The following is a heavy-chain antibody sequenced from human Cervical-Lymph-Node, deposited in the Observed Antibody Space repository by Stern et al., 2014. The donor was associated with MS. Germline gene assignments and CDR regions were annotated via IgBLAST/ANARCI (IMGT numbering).Heavy chain of an antibody. CDR2: ISYDGTRK. J-gene: IGHJ4*02. CDR1: GFNFSNSG. CDR3: SKQGL. Sequence: VQLVESGGGVVRPGTSLRLSCVGSGFNFSNSGIDWVRQAPGKGLEWVAVISYDGTRKYYADSVKGRFTISRDNSKNTLYLQLNNVTSDDAALYFCSKQGLWGQGTLVTVSS. V-gene: IGHV3-30*18.